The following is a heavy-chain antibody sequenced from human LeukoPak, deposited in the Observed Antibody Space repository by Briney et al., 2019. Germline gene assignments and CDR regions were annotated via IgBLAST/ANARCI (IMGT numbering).Heavy chain of an antibody. CDR1: GGSISGYY. Sequence: SETLSLTCAVSGGSISGYYWSWIRQPPGEGLEWIGYIYNSGNTNYNPSLKSRVTISVDTSKNQFSLKLTSVTAADTAVYYCAREDKYYYDSSGYYPYYFDYWGQGTLVTVSS. CDR3: AREDKYYYDSSGYYPYYFDY. CDR2: IYNSGNT. J-gene: IGHJ4*02. D-gene: IGHD3-22*01. V-gene: IGHV4-59*12.